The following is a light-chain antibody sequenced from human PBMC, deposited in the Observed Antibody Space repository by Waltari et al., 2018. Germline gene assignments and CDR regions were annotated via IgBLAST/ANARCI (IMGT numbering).Light chain of an antibody. CDR1: QDISKN. J-gene: IGKJ4*01. CDR2: GAS. CDR3: LQYHTFPLT. Sequence: DIQMTQSPSSLFASVGDRVTITCQASQDISKNLHWFQQKPGKAPNPRIYGASSLHTVVPSMFSSSKSGTHFTFTISSLQPEDIATYYCLQYHTFPLTFGGGTTVEIK. V-gene: IGKV1-33*01.